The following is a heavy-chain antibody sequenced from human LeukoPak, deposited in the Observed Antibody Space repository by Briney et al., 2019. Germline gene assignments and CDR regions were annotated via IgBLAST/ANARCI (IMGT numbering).Heavy chain of an antibody. Sequence: GGSLRLSCAASGFTFSNYGMHWVRQAPGKGLEWVTVISYDGTDKHYADSVKGRITISRDNSKNTLYLQMNSLRPEDTAVYYCAREGGAKDAFDIWGQGTMVTVSS. CDR3: AREGGAKDAFDI. CDR2: ISYDGTDK. CDR1: GFTFSNYG. J-gene: IGHJ3*02. D-gene: IGHD1-26*01. V-gene: IGHV3-30*03.